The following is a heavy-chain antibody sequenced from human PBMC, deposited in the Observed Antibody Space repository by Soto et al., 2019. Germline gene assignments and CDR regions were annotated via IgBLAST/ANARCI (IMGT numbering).Heavy chain of an antibody. CDR2: IIPIIGII. CDR3: AGDPDCHSVDSPASSFP. D-gene: IGHD3-22*01. V-gene: IGHV1-69*02. CDR1: RGTFSTYT. J-gene: IGHJ5*02. Sequence: QVQLVQSGAEVKKPGSSVKVSCKASRGTFSTYTITWVRQAPGQGLEWMGRIIPIIGIINYAQKFPGRVTITADNCTGTAYMELTRLRSDETAGYCCAGDPDCHSVDSPASSFPWCRGTLVTVSS.